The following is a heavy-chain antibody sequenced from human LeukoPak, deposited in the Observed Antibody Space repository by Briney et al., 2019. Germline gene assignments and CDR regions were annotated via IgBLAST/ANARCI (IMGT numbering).Heavy chain of an antibody. D-gene: IGHD2-2*01. J-gene: IGHJ6*03. CDR3: AGVVPAANYYYYYMDV. CDR2: IIPIFGTA. V-gene: IGHV1-69*05. CDR1: GGTFSSYA. Sequence: ASVKVSCKASGGTFSSYAISWVRQDPGQGLEWMGGIIPIFGTANYAQKFQGRVTITTDESTSTAYMELSSLRSEDTAVYYCAGVVPAANYYYYYMDVWGKGTTVTVSS.